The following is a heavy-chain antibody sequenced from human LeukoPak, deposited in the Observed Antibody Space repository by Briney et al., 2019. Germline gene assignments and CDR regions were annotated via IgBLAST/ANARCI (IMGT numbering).Heavy chain of an antibody. CDR3: AKGIYSSGWSYFDY. Sequence: QTGGSLRLSCAASGFTFSNSAMSWVRQAPGKGLEWVSTLSGSGITTYYADSVKGRFTISRGNSKNTLYLQMNSLRAEDTAVDYCAKGIYSSGWSYFDYWGHGTLVTVSS. V-gene: IGHV3-23*01. J-gene: IGHJ4*01. D-gene: IGHD6-19*01. CDR1: GFTFSNSA. CDR2: LSGSGITT.